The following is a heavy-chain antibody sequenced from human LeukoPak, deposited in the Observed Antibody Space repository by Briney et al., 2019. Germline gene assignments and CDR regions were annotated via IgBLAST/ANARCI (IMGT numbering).Heavy chain of an antibody. J-gene: IGHJ4*02. Sequence: TGGSLRLSCVASGFTVSSNYMSRVRQAPGKGLEWVSIIYRDGSTYYADSVKGRFTISRDNSKNTLYLQMNSLRAEDTAVYYCAREVPYSSTWYMQNPLWGQGTLVTVSS. CDR3: AREVPYSSTWYMQNPL. CDR2: IYRDGST. CDR1: GFTVSSNY. V-gene: IGHV3-53*01. D-gene: IGHD6-13*01.